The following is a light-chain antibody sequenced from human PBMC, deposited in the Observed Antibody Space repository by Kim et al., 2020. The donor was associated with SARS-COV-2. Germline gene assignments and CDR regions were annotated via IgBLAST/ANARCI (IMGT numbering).Light chain of an antibody. CDR2: TAS. V-gene: IGKV1-9*01. Sequence: AFVGDRVTVTCRASQGVGSDLAWYQKKPGKAPKRLNYTASTLQSGVPSRFSGNGSGTEFTLTISSLQSEEFATYSCQHLTGYPWTFGQGTKGYIK. CDR1: QGVGSD. CDR3: QHLTGYPWT. J-gene: IGKJ1*01.